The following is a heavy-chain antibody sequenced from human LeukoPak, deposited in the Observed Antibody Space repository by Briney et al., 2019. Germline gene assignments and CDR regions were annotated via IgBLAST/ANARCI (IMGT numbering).Heavy chain of an antibody. V-gene: IGHV5-51*01. CDR2: IYPGDSDT. Sequence: GESLKISCKGSGYSFTSYWIGWVRQMPGKGLEWMGIIYPGDSDTRYSPSFQGQVTISADKSISTAYLQWSSLKASDTATYYCARHLAVYCSGGSCYGPSPFDYWGQGTLVTVSS. CDR3: ARHLAVYCSGGSCYGPSPFDY. J-gene: IGHJ4*02. CDR1: GYSFTSYW. D-gene: IGHD2-15*01.